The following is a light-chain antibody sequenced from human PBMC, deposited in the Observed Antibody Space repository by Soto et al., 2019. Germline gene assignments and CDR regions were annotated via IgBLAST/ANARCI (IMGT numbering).Light chain of an antibody. Sequence: QSALTQPPSMSGSPGQSVTISCTGTSSDVGTHNRVSWYQQPPGTAPKLIIYEVSSRPSGVPDRFSGSKSGNTASLTISGLQAEDEADYYCSSYTASGTYVLFGGGTKLTVL. CDR1: SSDVGTHNR. V-gene: IGLV2-18*02. J-gene: IGLJ3*02. CDR3: SSYTASGTYVL. CDR2: EVS.